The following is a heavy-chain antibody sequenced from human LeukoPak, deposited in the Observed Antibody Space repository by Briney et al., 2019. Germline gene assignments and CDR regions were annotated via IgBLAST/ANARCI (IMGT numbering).Heavy chain of an antibody. Sequence: GGPLRLSCAASGFTFSSYAMSWVRQAPGKGLEWVSAISGSGGSTYYADSVKGRFTISRDNSKNTLYLQMNSLRAEDTAVYYCAKTGYSSCCSYWGQGTLVTVSS. CDR1: GFTFSSYA. J-gene: IGHJ4*02. CDR2: ISGSGGST. D-gene: IGHD6-19*01. CDR3: AKTGYSSCCSY. V-gene: IGHV3-23*01.